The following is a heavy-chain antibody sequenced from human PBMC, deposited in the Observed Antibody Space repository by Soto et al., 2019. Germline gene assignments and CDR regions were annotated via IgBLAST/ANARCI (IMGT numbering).Heavy chain of an antibody. V-gene: IGHV3-23*01. J-gene: IGHJ5*02. CDR1: GFTFRSYD. CDR2: ISSDGASP. Sequence: GGSLRLSCAASGFTFRSYDMSWVRQAPGKGLEWVSGISSDGASPSYADSVSGRFTISRGNFKNTLSLQMTSLRAEDTAVYYWAKKYSSFSPSFDHWGRESLVTFAS. CDR3: AKKYSSFSPSFDH. D-gene: IGHD6-6*01.